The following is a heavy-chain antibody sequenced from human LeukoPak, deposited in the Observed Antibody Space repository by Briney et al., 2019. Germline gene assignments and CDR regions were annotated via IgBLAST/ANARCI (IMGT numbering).Heavy chain of an antibody. J-gene: IGHJ6*03. CDR2: ISYDGSNK. CDR3: ARDRIEQQRTLGRSTNYYSYYYMDV. CDR1: GFTFSSYG. Sequence: GGSLRLSCAASGFTFSSYGMRWVRQAPGKGLEWVAVISYDGSNKYYADSVKGRFTISRDNSKNTLYLQMNSLRAEDTAVYYCARDRIEQQRTLGRSTNYYSYYYMDVWGKGTTVTVSS. D-gene: IGHD6-13*01. V-gene: IGHV3-30*03.